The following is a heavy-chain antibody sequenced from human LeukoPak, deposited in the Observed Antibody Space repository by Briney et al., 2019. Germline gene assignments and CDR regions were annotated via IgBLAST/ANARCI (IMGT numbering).Heavy chain of an antibody. CDR3: ARDLGWDLTDAFDI. D-gene: IGHD1-26*01. V-gene: IGHV1-2*02. Sequence: ASVKVSCKASGYTFTGYYLHWVRQAPGQGLEWMGCINPNSGDTTYPQKFQGRVTMTRDTSISTAYMDLRRLKSADTAVYFCARDLGWDLTDAFDIWGQGTLVTVSS. J-gene: IGHJ3*02. CDR2: INPNSGDT. CDR1: GYTFTGYY.